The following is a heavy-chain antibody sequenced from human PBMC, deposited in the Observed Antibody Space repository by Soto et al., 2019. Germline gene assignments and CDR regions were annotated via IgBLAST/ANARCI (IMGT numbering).Heavy chain of an antibody. CDR3: ASVGATAALDY. Sequence: SETLSLTCTVSGGSISRYYWSWIRQPPGKGLEWIGYIYYSGRTNYNTPLKSRVTISVDTSKNQFSLKLSSVTAADTAVYYCASVGATAALDYWGQGTMVTVSS. J-gene: IGHJ4*02. D-gene: IGHD1-26*01. V-gene: IGHV4-59*01. CDR2: IYYSGRT. CDR1: GGSISRYY.